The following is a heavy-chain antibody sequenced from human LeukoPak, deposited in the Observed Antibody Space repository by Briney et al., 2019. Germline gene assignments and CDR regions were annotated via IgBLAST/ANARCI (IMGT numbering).Heavy chain of an antibody. Sequence: SETLSLTCTVSGDSISSYYWSWIRQPPGKGLEWIGYIYYSGSTNYNPSLKSRVTISVDTSKNQFSLRLTSVTAADTAVYYCARQTGSGLFILPGGQGTLVTVSS. D-gene: IGHD3/OR15-3a*01. J-gene: IGHJ4*02. V-gene: IGHV4-59*08. CDR2: IYYSGST. CDR3: ARQTGSGLFILP. CDR1: GDSISSYY.